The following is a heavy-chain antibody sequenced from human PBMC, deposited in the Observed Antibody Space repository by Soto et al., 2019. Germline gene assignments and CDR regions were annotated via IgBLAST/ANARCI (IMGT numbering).Heavy chain of an antibody. V-gene: IGHV3-33*01. CDR3: ASAYYGSGNSGYFDY. Sequence: GGSLRLSCAASGFTFSSYGMHWVRQAPGKGLEWVAVIWYDGSNKYYADSVKGRFTISRDNSKNTLYLQMNSLRAEDTAVYYCASAYYGSGNSGYFDYWGQGTLVTVSS. CDR1: GFTFSSYG. D-gene: IGHD3-10*01. CDR2: IWYDGSNK. J-gene: IGHJ4*02.